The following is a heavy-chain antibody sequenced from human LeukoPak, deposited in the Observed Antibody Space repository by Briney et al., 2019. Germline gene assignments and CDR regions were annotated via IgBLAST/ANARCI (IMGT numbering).Heavy chain of an antibody. CDR3: ARDFGEAVDFDY. Sequence: SGGSLRLSCAASGFTFSSYSMNWVRQAPGKGLEWVSSISSSSSYIFYADSVKGRFTISRDNAKNSLYLQMNSLRAEDTAVYYCARDFGEAVDFDYWGQGTLVTVSS. CDR2: ISSSSSYI. D-gene: IGHD3-10*01. CDR1: GFTFSSYS. J-gene: IGHJ4*02. V-gene: IGHV3-21*01.